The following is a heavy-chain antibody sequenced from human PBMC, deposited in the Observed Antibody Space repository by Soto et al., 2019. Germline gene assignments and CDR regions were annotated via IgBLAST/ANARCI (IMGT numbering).Heavy chain of an antibody. J-gene: IGHJ5*02. V-gene: IGHV3-30-3*01. CDR3: AREVGAPSGWLDP. CDR1: GFIFRKYP. D-gene: IGHD1-26*01. CDR2: ISFDGTKE. Sequence: QEQLVESGGGVVQPGRSLRLSCAATGFIFRKYPMHWVRQAPGKGLEWVAVISFDGTKEHYAESVKGRFTISRDNSKNTLFLQMNSLRTEDTALYYCAREVGAPSGWLDPWGQGTQVTVSS.